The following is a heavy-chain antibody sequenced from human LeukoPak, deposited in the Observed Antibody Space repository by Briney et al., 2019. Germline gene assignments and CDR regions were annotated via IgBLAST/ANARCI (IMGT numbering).Heavy chain of an antibody. D-gene: IGHD6-6*01. CDR3: ARYSSSSGVDY. Sequence: PSETLSLTCTVSGGSISSGSYYWSWIRQPAGKGLEWIGRIYTSGSTSYNPSLKSRVTISLDTSKNQFFLKLSSVTAADTAVYYCARYSSSSGVDYWGQGTLVTVSP. CDR1: GGSISSGSYY. V-gene: IGHV4-61*02. J-gene: IGHJ4*02. CDR2: IYTSGST.